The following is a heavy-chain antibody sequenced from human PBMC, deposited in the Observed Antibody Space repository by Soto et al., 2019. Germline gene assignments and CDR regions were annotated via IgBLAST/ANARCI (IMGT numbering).Heavy chain of an antibody. CDR3: AREGSYSAYNFAHGIQLWSFDF. Sequence: SETLSLTXTVSGGSINTFYWSWVRQPAGKGLEWIGRIFSSGSTSFNPSLESRVAMSVDTSKNHFSLNLSSVTAADMAVYYCAREGSYSAYNFAHGIQLWSFDFWGQGALVTVSS. CDR1: GGSINTFY. V-gene: IGHV4-4*07. D-gene: IGHD5-12*01. CDR2: IFSSGST. J-gene: IGHJ4*02.